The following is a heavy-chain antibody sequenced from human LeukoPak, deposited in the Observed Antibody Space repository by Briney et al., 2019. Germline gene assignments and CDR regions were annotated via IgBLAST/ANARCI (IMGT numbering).Heavy chain of an antibody. CDR2: ISGSGGST. Sequence: GGSLRLSCAASGFTFSSYAMSWVRQAPGKGLEWVSAISGSGGSTYYADSVKGRFTISRDNSKNTLYLQMNSLRAEDTAVHYCAKDGVLLWFGELLPSPDYWGQGTLVTVSS. CDR1: GFTFSSYA. J-gene: IGHJ4*02. D-gene: IGHD3-10*01. V-gene: IGHV3-23*01. CDR3: AKDGVLLWFGELLPSPDY.